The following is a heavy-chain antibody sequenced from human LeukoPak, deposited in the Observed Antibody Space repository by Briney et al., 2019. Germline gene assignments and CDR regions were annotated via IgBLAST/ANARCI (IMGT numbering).Heavy chain of an antibody. V-gene: IGHV3-74*01. CDR1: GFTLSNYW. J-gene: IGHJ4*02. CDR3: ARAADYYASGIFY. D-gene: IGHD3-10*01. CDR2: INTDGSTT. Sequence: GGSLRLSCAASGFTLSNYWMHWVRQAPGKGLVWVSRINTDGSTTTYADSVKGRFTISRDNAKNTLYLQMSSLRAEDTAVYYCARAADYYASGIFYWGQGTLVTVSS.